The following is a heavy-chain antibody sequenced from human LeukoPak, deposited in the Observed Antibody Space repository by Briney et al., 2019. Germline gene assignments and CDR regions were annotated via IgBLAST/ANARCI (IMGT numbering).Heavy chain of an antibody. CDR1: GGSITSYY. D-gene: IGHD1-14*01. Sequence: PSETLSLTCSVSGGSITSYYWSWIQQPPGKGLEWIGHVSDGGRTNYSPSLRSRVSISVDTSKNQFSLKLNSVTAADTAVYFCARASTTFDDWGQGTLVTVSS. J-gene: IGHJ4*02. V-gene: IGHV4-59*01. CDR3: ARASTTFDD. CDR2: VSDGGRT.